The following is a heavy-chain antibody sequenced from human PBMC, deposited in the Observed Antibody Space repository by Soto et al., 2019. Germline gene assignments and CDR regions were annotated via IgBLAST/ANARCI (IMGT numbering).Heavy chain of an antibody. CDR1: GFNFGSYA. J-gene: IGHJ4*01. V-gene: IGHV3-30-3*01. CDR3: ARDPVAVTGSFIDL. D-gene: IGHD6-19*01. Sequence: GGSLRLSCGVSGFNFGSYAFHWVRQAPGKGLEWLSVISYHGREIYYADSVKGRFTISRDNFKNTVYLQMNSLRSDDTALYYCARDPVAVTGSFIDLWGQGTLVTVSS. CDR2: ISYHGREI.